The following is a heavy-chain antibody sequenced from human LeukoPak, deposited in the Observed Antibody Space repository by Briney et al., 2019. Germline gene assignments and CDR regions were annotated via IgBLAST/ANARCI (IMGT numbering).Heavy chain of an antibody. CDR1: GFTFSSSA. CDR2: ISNNGGYT. D-gene: IGHD6-19*01. J-gene: IGHJ4*02. Sequence: GGSLRLSCAASGFTFSSSAMSWVRQAPGKGLEWVSAISNNGGYTYYADSVQGRFTISRDNSKSTLCLQMNSLRAEDTAVYYCAKDLGIAVAGTFDYWGQGTLVTVSS. CDR3: AKDLGIAVAGTFDY. V-gene: IGHV3-23*01.